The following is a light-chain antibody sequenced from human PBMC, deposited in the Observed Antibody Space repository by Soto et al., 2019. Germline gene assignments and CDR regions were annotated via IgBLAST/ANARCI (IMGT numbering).Light chain of an antibody. V-gene: IGLV2-14*01. CDR1: SSDIGGYNY. Sequence: QSALTQPASVYGSPGQSITISCTGTSSDIGGYNYVSWYQQHPGKAPKLMIYEVSNRPSGVSNRFSGSKSGNTASLTISGLQAEDEADYYCSSFRSTTTLFGGGTKLTVL. J-gene: IGLJ2*01. CDR2: EVS. CDR3: SSFRSTTTL.